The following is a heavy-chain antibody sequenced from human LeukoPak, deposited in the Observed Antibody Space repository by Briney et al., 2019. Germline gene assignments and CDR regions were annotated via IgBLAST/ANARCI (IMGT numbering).Heavy chain of an antibody. V-gene: IGHV4-59*12. CDR1: GGSISSYY. CDR2: IYYSGST. D-gene: IGHD3-16*02. Sequence: PSETLSLTCTVSGGSISSYYWSWIRQPPGKGLEWIGYIYYSGSTNYNPSLKSRVTISVDTSKNQFSLKLSSVTAADTAVYYCASGHYVWGSYRPPQSYYFDYWGQGTLVTVSS. CDR3: ASGHYVWGSYRPPQSYYFDY. J-gene: IGHJ4*02.